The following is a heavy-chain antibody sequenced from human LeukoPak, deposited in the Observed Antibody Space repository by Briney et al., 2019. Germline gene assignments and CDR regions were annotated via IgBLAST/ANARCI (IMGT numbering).Heavy chain of an antibody. Sequence: SVKVSCKASGGTFSSYAISWVRQAPGQGLEWMGGIIPIFGTANYAQKFQGRVTITADESTSTAHMELRSLRSEDTAVYHCARTSLPSIAAPAFDPWGQGTLVTVSS. CDR2: IIPIFGTA. D-gene: IGHD6-6*01. CDR1: GGTFSSYA. CDR3: ARTSLPSIAAPAFDP. V-gene: IGHV1-69*13. J-gene: IGHJ5*02.